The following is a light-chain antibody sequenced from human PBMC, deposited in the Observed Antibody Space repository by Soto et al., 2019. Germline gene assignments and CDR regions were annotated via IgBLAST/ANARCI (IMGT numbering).Light chain of an antibody. CDR1: RREVGGYNY. V-gene: IGLV2-14*03. CDR3: NSYTRTSTYV. J-gene: IGLJ1*01. CDR2: DVS. Sequence: QSVLPQPASVSGSRGRSITISCTGNRREVGGYNYVSWYQHHPGEAPKVMIYDVSNRPSGISNRFSGSKSGNTASLPISGLQAEDDACYDGNSYTRTSTYVLASGTKVPVL.